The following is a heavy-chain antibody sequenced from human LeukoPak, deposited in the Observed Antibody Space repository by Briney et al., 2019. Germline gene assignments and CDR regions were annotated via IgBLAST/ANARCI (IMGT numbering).Heavy chain of an antibody. V-gene: IGHV3-73*01. J-gene: IGHJ3*02. CDR2: IRSKANSYAT. Sequence: PGGSLRLSCAASGFTFSGSAMHWVRQASGKGLEWVGRIRSKANSYATAYAASVKGRFTISRDDSKNTAYLQMNSLKTEDTAVHYCTTSRIGGAFDIWGQGTMVTVSS. CDR3: TTSRIGGAFDI. D-gene: IGHD3-16*01. CDR1: GFTFSGSA.